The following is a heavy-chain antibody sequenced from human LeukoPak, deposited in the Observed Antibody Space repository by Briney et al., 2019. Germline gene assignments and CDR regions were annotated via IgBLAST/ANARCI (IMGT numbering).Heavy chain of an antibody. CDR1: GYTFTSYA. J-gene: IGHJ3*02. CDR3: ASSYYDILTGYPFDAFDI. D-gene: IGHD3-9*01. V-gene: IGHV1-3*01. Sequence: GASVKVSCKASGYTFTSYAMHWVRQAPGQRLEWMGWINAGNGNTKYSQKFQGRVTITRDTSASTAYMELSSLRSEDTAVYYCASSYYDILTGYPFDAFDIWGQGAMVTVSS. CDR2: INAGNGNT.